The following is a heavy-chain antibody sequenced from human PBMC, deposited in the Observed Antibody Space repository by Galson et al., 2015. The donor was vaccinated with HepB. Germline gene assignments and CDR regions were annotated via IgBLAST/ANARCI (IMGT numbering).Heavy chain of an antibody. CDR1: GFTFSSYS. CDR2: ISSGSSYI. CDR3: ARPYCSSTSCFSYGMDV. Sequence: SLRLSCAASGFTFSSYSMNWVRQAPGKGLEWVSSISSGSSYIYYADSVKGRFTISRDNAKNSLYLQMSSLRAEDTAVYFCARPYCSSTSCFSYGMDVWGQGTTVTVSS. D-gene: IGHD2-2*01. J-gene: IGHJ6*02. V-gene: IGHV3-21*01.